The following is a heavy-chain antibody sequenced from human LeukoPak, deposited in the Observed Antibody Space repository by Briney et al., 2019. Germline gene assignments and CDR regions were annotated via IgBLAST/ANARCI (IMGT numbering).Heavy chain of an antibody. CDR2: IYYSGST. V-gene: IGHV4-61*08. Sequence: SETLSLTCTVSGGSISSGDYYWSWIRQPPGKGLEWIGYIYYSGSTKYNPSLKSRVTISIDTSKNQFSLRLSSVTAADTAVYYCARQESGSGSYLSYFDYWGQGTLVTVSS. J-gene: IGHJ4*02. CDR1: GGSISSGDYY. D-gene: IGHD3-10*01. CDR3: ARQESGSGSYLSYFDY.